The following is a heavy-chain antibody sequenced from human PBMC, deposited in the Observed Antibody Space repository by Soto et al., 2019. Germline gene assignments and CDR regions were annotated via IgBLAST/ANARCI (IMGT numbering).Heavy chain of an antibody. V-gene: IGHV4-34*01. CDR2: INHRGSI. Sequence: QVQLQQWGAGLLKPSETLSLNCAVYGGSFSGYYWSWIRQPPGKGLEWIGEINHRGSINYNPSLKSRVTMSVDTSKIQFSLTLNSGTAADPAVFYCARDYRMRIPAASGRDYYYHGLDGWGQGTAVTVSS. CDR1: GGSFSGYY. D-gene: IGHD4-4*01. CDR3: ARDYRMRIPAASGRDYYYHGLDG. J-gene: IGHJ6*02.